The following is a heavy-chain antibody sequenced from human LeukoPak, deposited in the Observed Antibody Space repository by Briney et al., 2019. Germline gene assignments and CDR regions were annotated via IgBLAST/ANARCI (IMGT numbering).Heavy chain of an antibody. D-gene: IGHD7-27*01. CDR3: ARAPRSWGFDY. V-gene: IGHV3-23*01. CDR2: ISDYE. Sequence: GGSLRLSCVASGFSFNNFAMTWVRQAPGKGLEWVSTISDYEHYADSVRGRFAISRDNSKNTLYLQMNSLRSEDTAVYYCARAPRSWGFDYWGQGTLVTVSS. J-gene: IGHJ4*02. CDR1: GFSFNNFA.